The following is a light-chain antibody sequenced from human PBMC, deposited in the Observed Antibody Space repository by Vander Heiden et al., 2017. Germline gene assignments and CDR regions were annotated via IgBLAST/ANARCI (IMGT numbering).Light chain of an antibody. V-gene: IGKV1-39*01. J-gene: IGKJ4*01. CDR1: QSISSY. CDR2: AAS. Sequence: IQMTQSPSSLSASVGDRVTITCRASQSISSYLNWYQQKPGKAPKLLIYAASSLQSGVPSRFSGSGSGTAFTLTISSLQPEDFATYYCQQSYSTPPTFGGGTKVEIK. CDR3: QQSYSTPPT.